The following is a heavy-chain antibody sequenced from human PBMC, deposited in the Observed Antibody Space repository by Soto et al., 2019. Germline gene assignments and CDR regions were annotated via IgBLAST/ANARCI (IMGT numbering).Heavy chain of an antibody. CDR1: GFTFSSYA. V-gene: IGHV3-30-3*01. CDR2: ISYDGSNK. J-gene: IGHJ4*02. D-gene: IGHD6-19*01. Sequence: QVQLVESGGGVVQPGRSLRLSCAASGFTFSSYAMHWVRQAPGRGLEWVAVISYDGSNKYYADSVKGRFTISRDNSKNTLYLQMNSLRAEDTAVYYCARESPGSKRSGSGLDYWGQGTLVTVSS. CDR3: ARESPGSKRSGSGLDY.